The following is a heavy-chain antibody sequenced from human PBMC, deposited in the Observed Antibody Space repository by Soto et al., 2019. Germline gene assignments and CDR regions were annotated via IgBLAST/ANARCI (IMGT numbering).Heavy chain of an antibody. J-gene: IGHJ2*01. CDR1: GFTFSNYA. CDR2: IHGGGDYT. V-gene: IGHV3-23*01. D-gene: IGHD1-26*01. CDR3: AKNRGSGSYTNWSLDI. Sequence: EVQVLESGGGLVQPGGSLRLSCAASGFTFSNYAMSWVRQAPGKGLEWVSTIHGGGDYTHYKDSVKGRFTISRDNSRNTQFLQLNSLGAEDTDVYYCAKNRGSGSYTNWSLDIGGRGTLVAVS.